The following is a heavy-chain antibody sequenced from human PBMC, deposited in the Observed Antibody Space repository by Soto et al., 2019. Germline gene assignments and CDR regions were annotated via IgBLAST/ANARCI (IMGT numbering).Heavy chain of an antibody. V-gene: IGHV5-51*01. CDR3: ARQITNLTNFPLVYWYDGMSF. CDR1: GYSFTSYW. Sequence: PGESLKISCKRSGYSFTSYWIGCVRPMPWKRLEWMGIIYPGDSDTRYSPSFQGQVTISADKSISTAYLQWSSLKASDTAMYYFARQITNLTNFPLVYWYDGMSFCGQRTTVPVSS. CDR2: IYPGDSDT. J-gene: IGHJ6*01. D-gene: IGHD2-8*02.